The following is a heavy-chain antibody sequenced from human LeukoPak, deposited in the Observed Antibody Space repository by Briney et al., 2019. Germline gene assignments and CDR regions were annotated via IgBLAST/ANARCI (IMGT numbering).Heavy chain of an antibody. CDR1: GVSINSHY. D-gene: IGHD3-3*01. Sequence: PSETLSPTCTVSGVSINSHYWSWIRQPPGKGLEWIGFIYDSGSANYKSSLESRVTMTLDTSKNQFSLKLNSVTAADTAVYYCARVLQNYYHLDVWGKGTTVTVSS. CDR3: ARVLQNYYHLDV. J-gene: IGHJ6*03. V-gene: IGHV4-59*11. CDR2: IYDSGSA.